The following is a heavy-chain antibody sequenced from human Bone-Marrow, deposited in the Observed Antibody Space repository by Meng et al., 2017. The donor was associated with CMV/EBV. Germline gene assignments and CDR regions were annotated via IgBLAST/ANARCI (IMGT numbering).Heavy chain of an antibody. CDR1: GFTFSDYY. CDR3: ARDSREVGAMLGYYYYGMDV. D-gene: IGHD1-26*01. J-gene: IGHJ6*01. CDR2: ISSSGSTI. V-gene: IGHV3-11*01. Sequence: GGSLRLSCAASGFTFSDYYMSWIRQAPGKGLEWVSYISSSGSTIYYADSVKGRFTISRDNAKNSLYLQMNSLRAEDTAVYYCARDSREVGAMLGYYYYGMDVWGPGTTVNVSS.